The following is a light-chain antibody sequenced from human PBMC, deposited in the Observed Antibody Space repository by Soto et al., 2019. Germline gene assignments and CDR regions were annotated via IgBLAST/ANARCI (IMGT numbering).Light chain of an antibody. CDR2: GAS. Sequence: EIVLTQSPGTLSLSPGERATLSCRASQSVSSSYLAWYQQKPGQAPRLLIYGASSRATGIPDRFSGSGSGTDFTLTISRLEPEDFAVDYCQQYGSSPPGTFGQGTKLEIK. V-gene: IGKV3-20*01. J-gene: IGKJ2*01. CDR1: QSVSSSY. CDR3: QQYGSSPPGT.